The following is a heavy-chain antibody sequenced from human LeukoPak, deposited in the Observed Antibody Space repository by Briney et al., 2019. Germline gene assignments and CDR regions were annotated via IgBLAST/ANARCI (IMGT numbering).Heavy chain of an antibody. CDR2: IYYSGST. CDR3: ARDSDTAMARHFDY. V-gene: IGHV4-59*01. CDR1: GGSISSYY. D-gene: IGHD5-18*01. Sequence: SETLSLTCTVSGGSISSYYWNWIRQPPGKGLEWIGYIYYSGSTNYNPSLKSRVTISVDTSKNQFSLKLSSVTAADTAVYYCARDSDTAMARHFDYWGQGTLVTVSS. J-gene: IGHJ4*02.